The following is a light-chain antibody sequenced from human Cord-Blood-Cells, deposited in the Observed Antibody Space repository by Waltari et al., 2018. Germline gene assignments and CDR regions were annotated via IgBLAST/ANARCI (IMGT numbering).Light chain of an antibody. CDR3: QVWDSSSDHVV. CDR2: YDS. CDR1: NIGSKS. V-gene: IGLV3-21*04. Sequence: SYVLTQPPSVSVAPGKTARITCGGNNIGSKSVHWYQQKPGQAPGLVINYDSVRPSEIPGRFSGSNSGNTATLTISRVEAGDEADYYCQVWDSSSDHVVFGGGTKLTVL. J-gene: IGLJ2*01.